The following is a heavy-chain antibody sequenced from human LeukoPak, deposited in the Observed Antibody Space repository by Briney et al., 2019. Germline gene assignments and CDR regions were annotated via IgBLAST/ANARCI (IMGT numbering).Heavy chain of an antibody. CDR3: ARDGSITMIVVVTPDY. J-gene: IGHJ4*02. Sequence: GGSLRLSCAASGFTFSSYSMNWVRQAPGKGLEWVSYISSSSSTIYYADSVKGRFTISRDNAKNSLYLQMNSLRAEDTAVYYCARDGSITMIVVVTPDYWGQGTLVTVSS. V-gene: IGHV3-48*01. CDR2: ISSSSSTI. CDR1: GFTFSSYS. D-gene: IGHD3-22*01.